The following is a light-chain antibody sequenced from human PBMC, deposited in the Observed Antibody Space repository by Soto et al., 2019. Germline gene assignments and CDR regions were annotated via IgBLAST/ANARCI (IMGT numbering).Light chain of an antibody. Sequence: QSVLTQPASVSGSPGQSITISCTGTSSDVGGYDLVSWCQQHPGKAPKLMIYEGSKRPSGVSNRFSGSKSGNTASLTISGLQAEDEADYYCQSYDSSFVLFGGGTKVTVL. V-gene: IGLV2-23*01. CDR1: SSDVGGYDL. CDR2: EGS. J-gene: IGLJ2*01. CDR3: QSYDSSFVL.